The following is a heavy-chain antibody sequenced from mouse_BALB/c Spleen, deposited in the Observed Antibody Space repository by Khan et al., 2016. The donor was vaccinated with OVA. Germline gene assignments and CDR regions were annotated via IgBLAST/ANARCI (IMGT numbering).Heavy chain of an antibody. CDR3: ARPPITTVVATSYWFFDV. V-gene: IGHV5-9-3*01. J-gene: IGHJ1*01. D-gene: IGHD1-1*01. CDR2: ISSGDTYT. Sequence: EVQLVESGGGLVKPGGSLKLSCAASGFTFSSYAMSWVRQTPEKRLEWVATISSGDTYTYYPDSVKGRFTISRDNAKNTLYLQMSSLRSEDTAMYCCARPPITTVVATSYWFFDVWGAGTTVTVST. CDR1: GFTFSSYA.